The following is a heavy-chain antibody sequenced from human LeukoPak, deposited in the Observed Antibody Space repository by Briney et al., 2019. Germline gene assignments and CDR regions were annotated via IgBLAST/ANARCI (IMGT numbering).Heavy chain of an antibody. CDR2: ISSSSSYI. CDR1: GFTFSSYS. D-gene: IGHD3-22*01. J-gene: IGHJ5*01. Sequence: GGSLRLSCAASGFTFSSYSMNWVRQAPGKGLEWVSSISSSSSYIYYADSVKGRFTISRDNAKNSLYLQMNSLRAEDTAVYYCARDRDYYDSSGYYDWFDSWGQGTLVTVSS. V-gene: IGHV3-21*01. CDR3: ARDRDYYDSSGYYDWFDS.